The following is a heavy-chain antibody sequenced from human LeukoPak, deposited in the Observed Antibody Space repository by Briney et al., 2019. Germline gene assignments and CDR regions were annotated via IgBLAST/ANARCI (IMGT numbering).Heavy chain of an antibody. J-gene: IGHJ4*02. Sequence: GGSLRLSCAASGFTFSNFWMYWVRQPPGKGLVWVSRINTDGSSTSYADSVKGRFTISRDNAKNALYLQMNSLRAEDTAVYYCARDRGYESSSRRFDYWGQGTLVTVSS. D-gene: IGHD6-13*01. CDR2: INTDGSST. V-gene: IGHV3-74*01. CDR1: GFTFSNFW. CDR3: ARDRGYESSSRRFDY.